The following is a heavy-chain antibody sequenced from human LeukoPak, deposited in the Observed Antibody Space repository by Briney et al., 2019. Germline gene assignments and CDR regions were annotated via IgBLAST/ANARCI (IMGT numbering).Heavy chain of an antibody. CDR2: IYYSGST. CDR1: GGSISTYY. CDR3: ARVETSYYYMDV. V-gene: IGHV4-59*01. Sequence: SETLPLTCTVSGGSISTYYWSWIRQPPGKGLEWIGYIYYSGSTNYNPSLKSRVTISVDTSKNQFSLKLSSVTAADTAVYYCARVETSYYYMDVWGKGTTVTVSS. J-gene: IGHJ6*03.